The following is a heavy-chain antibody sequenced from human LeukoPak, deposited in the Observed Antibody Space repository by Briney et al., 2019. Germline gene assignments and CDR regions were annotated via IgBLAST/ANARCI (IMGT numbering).Heavy chain of an antibody. Sequence: SETLSLTCTVSGGSISSSSYYWGWIRQPPGKGLEWIGSIYYSGSTYYNPSLKSRVTISVDTSKNQFSLKLSSVTAADTAVYYCARVYGAQLRGYFDYWGQGTLVTVSS. CDR3: ARVYGAQLRGYFDY. CDR2: IYYSGST. J-gene: IGHJ4*02. D-gene: IGHD4-17*01. CDR1: GGSISSSSYY. V-gene: IGHV4-39*07.